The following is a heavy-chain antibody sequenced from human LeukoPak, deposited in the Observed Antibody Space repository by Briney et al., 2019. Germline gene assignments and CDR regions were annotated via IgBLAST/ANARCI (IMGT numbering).Heavy chain of an antibody. CDR3: ARAVDIVATIRTNWFDP. J-gene: IGHJ5*02. D-gene: IGHD5-12*01. V-gene: IGHV1-2*06. CDR2: INPNSGGT. Sequence: RASVTVSCTASGYTFTGYYMHWVRQAPGQGLEWMGRINPNSGGTNYAQRFQGRVTMTRDTSISTAYMELSRLRSDDTAVYYCARAVDIVATIRTNWFDPWGQGTLVTVSS. CDR1: GYTFTGYY.